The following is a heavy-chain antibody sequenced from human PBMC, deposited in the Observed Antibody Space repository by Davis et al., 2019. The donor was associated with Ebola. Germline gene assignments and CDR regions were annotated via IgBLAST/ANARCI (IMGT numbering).Heavy chain of an antibody. D-gene: IGHD6-19*01. J-gene: IGHJ5*02. CDR3: ARDRYRGSGWLGP. V-gene: IGHV1-69*06. Sequence: AASVKVSCKASGGTFSSYAISWVRQAPGQGLEWMGGIIPIFGTANYAQKFQGRVTITADKSTSTAYMELSSLRSEDTAVYYCARDRYRGSGWLGPWGQGTLVTVSS. CDR1: GGTFSSYA. CDR2: IIPIFGTA.